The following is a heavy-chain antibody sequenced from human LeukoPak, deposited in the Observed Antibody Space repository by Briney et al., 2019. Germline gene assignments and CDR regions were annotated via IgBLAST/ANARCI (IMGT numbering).Heavy chain of an antibody. Sequence: PSETLSLTCTVSGGSISSGGYYWSWIRQHPGKGLEWIGYIYYSGSTYYNPSLKSRVTISVDTSKNQFSLKLSSVTAADTAVYYCARPTLSYYDSSGYSDSYFDYWGQGTLVTVSS. J-gene: IGHJ4*02. CDR3: ARPTLSYYDSSGYSDSYFDY. D-gene: IGHD3-22*01. V-gene: IGHV4-31*03. CDR1: GGSISSGGYY. CDR2: IYYSGST.